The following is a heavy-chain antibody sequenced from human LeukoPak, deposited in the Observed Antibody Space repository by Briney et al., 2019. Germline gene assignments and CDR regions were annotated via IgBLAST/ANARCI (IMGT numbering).Heavy chain of an antibody. CDR3: ARLGYDSSGYLGSWFDP. Sequence: GESLKISCKGSGYSFTSYWIGWVRQMPGKGLEWMGIIYPGDSDTRYSPSFQGQVTISADKSISTAYLQWSSLKASDTVMYYCARLGYDSSGYLGSWFDPWGQGTLVTVSS. V-gene: IGHV5-51*01. D-gene: IGHD3-22*01. J-gene: IGHJ5*02. CDR1: GYSFTSYW. CDR2: IYPGDSDT.